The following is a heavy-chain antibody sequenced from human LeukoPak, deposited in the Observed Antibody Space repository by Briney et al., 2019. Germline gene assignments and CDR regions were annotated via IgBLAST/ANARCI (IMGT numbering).Heavy chain of an antibody. CDR3: ERDPSEYEWQSSWYRDF. D-gene: IGHD6-13*01. J-gene: IGHJ4*02. CDR1: GFSFSSYG. V-gene: IGHV3-23*01. CDR2: INNRADET. Sequence: GGSLRLSCAASGFSFSSYGMSWFRQAPGKGLEWVSTINNRADETHYADFVRGRFFISRDNSNSRLTLHMNNLRVEDTAVYYCERDPSEYEWQSSWYRDFWGQGSQVTVSS.